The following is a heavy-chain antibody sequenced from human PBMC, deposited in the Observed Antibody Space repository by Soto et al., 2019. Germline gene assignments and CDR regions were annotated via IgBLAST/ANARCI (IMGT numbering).Heavy chain of an antibody. CDR2: IYYSGST. D-gene: IGHD3-3*01. J-gene: IGHJ4*02. Sequence: SETLSLTCTVSGGSISSSSYYWGWIRQPPGKGLEWIGSIYYSGSTYYNPSLKSRVTISVDTSKNQFSLKLSSVTAADTAVYYCARGGWRKIDYWGQGTLVTVSS. CDR3: ARGGWRKIDY. CDR1: GGSISSSSYY. V-gene: IGHV4-39*01.